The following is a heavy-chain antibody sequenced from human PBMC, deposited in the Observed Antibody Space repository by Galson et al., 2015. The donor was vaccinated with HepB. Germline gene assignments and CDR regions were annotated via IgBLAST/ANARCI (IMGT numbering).Heavy chain of an antibody. D-gene: IGHD3-22*01. V-gene: IGHV1-69*04. CDR1: GGTFSSYA. Sequence: SVKVSCKASGGTFSSYAISWVRQAPGQGLEWMGRIIPILGIANYAQKFQGRVTITADKSTSTDYMELSSLRSEDTAVYYCARDNTYYYDSSGYHDLDYWGQGTLVTVSS. J-gene: IGHJ4*02. CDR3: ARDNTYYYDSSGYHDLDY. CDR2: IIPILGIA.